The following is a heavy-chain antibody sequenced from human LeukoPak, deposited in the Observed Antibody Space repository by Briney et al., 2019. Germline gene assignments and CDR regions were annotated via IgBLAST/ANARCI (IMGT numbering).Heavy chain of an antibody. D-gene: IGHD5-18*01. J-gene: IGHJ4*02. CDR3: AKIDVDTAMLDADY. Sequence: QSGGPLRLSCAASGFTFSSYGMHWVRQAPGKGLEWVAVISYDGSNKYYADSVKGRFTISRDNSKNTLYLQMNSLRAEDTAVYYCAKIDVDTAMLDADYWGQGTLVTVSS. V-gene: IGHV3-30*18. CDR2: ISYDGSNK. CDR1: GFTFSSYG.